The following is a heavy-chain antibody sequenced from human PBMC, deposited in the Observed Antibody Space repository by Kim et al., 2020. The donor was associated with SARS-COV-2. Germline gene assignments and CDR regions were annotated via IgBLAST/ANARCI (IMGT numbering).Heavy chain of an antibody. J-gene: IGHJ4*02. V-gene: IGHV3-23*01. D-gene: IGHD2-2*01. CDR3: AKVQVVPASILDY. Sequence: YAAPMKGRFTISGDKSKNTLYLQMNSLGAEDTAVYYCAKVQVVPASILDYWGQGTLVTVSS.